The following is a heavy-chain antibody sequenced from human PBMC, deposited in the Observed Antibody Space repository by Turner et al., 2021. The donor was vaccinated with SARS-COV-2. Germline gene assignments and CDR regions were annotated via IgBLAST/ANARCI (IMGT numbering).Heavy chain of an antibody. D-gene: IGHD1-26*01. CDR3: ARHSPELRGDFFDY. CDR2: IYYSGST. V-gene: IGHV4-39*01. Sequence: QLQLQESGPGLVKPSETLSLTCTVSGGSISSSSYYWGWIRQPPGKGLEWIGSIYYSGSTYNNSSLKSRVTMSVDMSKNQFSLKLTSVTAADTAVYYCARHSPELRGDFFDYWGQGTLVTVSS. CDR1: GGSISSSSYY. J-gene: IGHJ4*02.